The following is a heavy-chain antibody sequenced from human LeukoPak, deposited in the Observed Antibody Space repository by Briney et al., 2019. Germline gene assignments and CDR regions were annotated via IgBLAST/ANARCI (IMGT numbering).Heavy chain of an antibody. D-gene: IGHD3-3*01. J-gene: IGHJ5*02. CDR2: IYYSGST. CDR1: GGSFSGYY. Sequence: PSETLSLTCAVYGGSFSGYYWSWIRQPPGKGLEWIGYIYYSGSTNYNPSLKSRVTISVDTSKNQFSLKLSSVTAADTAVYYCARSIRFLDLGWFDPWGQGTLVTVSS. CDR3: ARSIRFLDLGWFDP. V-gene: IGHV4-59*01.